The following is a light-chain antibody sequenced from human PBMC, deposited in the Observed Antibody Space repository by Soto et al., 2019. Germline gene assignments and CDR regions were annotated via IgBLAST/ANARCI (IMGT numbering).Light chain of an antibody. J-gene: IGKJ5*01. CDR2: GAS. Sequence: EIVLTQSPGTLSLSPGERATLSCRASQSVSSSYLAWYQQKPGQAPRLLIYGASSRATGIPDRFSGSGYGTDFTLTISSLEPEDFAVYYCQQRSNWPPITFGHGTRLENK. V-gene: IGKV3D-20*02. CDR3: QQRSNWPPIT. CDR1: QSVSSSY.